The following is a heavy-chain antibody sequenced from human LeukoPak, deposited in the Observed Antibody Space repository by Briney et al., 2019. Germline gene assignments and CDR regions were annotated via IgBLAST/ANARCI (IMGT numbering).Heavy chain of an antibody. CDR2: ISYDGSNK. Sequence: GRSLRLSCAASGFTFSSYAMHWVRQAPGKGLEWVAVISYDGSNKYYADSVKGRFTISRDNSKNTLYLQMNSLRAEDTAVYYCARSPYHWGQGTLVTVSS. V-gene: IGHV3-30*01. CDR3: ARSPYH. CDR1: GFTFSSYA. J-gene: IGHJ5*02.